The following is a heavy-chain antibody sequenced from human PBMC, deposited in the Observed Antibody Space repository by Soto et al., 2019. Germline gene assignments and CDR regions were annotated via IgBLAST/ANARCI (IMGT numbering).Heavy chain of an antibody. CDR1: GFTFDDFA. V-gene: IGHV3-9*01. Sequence: EVQLVESGGGLVQPGRSLRLSCAASGFTFDDFAMHWVRQTPGQGLEWVSGISWNSDGIGYADSVRGRFTISRDNAKNSLSLQMTSLRVEDTALYYCVSDSFHSGGSTYFYCVDVWGKGTRVNVSS. CDR3: VSDSFHSGGSTYFYCVDV. D-gene: IGHD2-15*01. CDR2: ISWNSDGI. J-gene: IGHJ6*03.